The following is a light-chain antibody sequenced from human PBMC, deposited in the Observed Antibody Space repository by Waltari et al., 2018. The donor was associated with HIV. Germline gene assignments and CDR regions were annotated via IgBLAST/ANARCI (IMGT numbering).Light chain of an antibody. J-gene: IGKJ1*01. V-gene: IGKV1-17*01. Sequence: DIQMTQSPSSLSASVGDRVTITCRASQGIRNDLAWFQQKPGIAPKRLIYTASSLQSGVPSRFSGSGSVTEFTLTISSLQPEDFATYYCLQHNTYPWTFGQGTKVEMK. CDR1: QGIRND. CDR2: TAS. CDR3: LQHNTYPWT.